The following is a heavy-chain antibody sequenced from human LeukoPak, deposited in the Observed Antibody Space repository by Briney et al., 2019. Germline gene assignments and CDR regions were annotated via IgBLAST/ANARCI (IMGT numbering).Heavy chain of an antibody. J-gene: IGHJ4*02. CDR3: ARDLTNYDFWSGYYGGDY. CDR2: INPSGGST. Sequence: ASVKVSCKASGYTFTSYYMYWVRQAPGQGLEWMGIINPSGGSTSYAQKFQGRVTMTRDTSTSTVYMELSSLRSEDTAVYYCARDLTNYDFWSGYYGGDYWGQGTLVTVSS. CDR1: GYTFTSYY. V-gene: IGHV1-46*01. D-gene: IGHD3-3*01.